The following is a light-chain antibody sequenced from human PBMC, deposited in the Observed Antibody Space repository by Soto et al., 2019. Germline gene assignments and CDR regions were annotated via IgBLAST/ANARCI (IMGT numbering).Light chain of an antibody. CDR3: QQSYITPWT. Sequence: DIQMTQSPSSLSASVGDRVTITCRASQTISNYLNWYQQKPGKAPNLLIYAASSLQRGVPSRFSGSGSGTDFTLTISSLQPEDFATYYCQQSYITPWTFGQGTKVEIK. CDR1: QTISNY. J-gene: IGKJ1*01. V-gene: IGKV1-39*01. CDR2: AAS.